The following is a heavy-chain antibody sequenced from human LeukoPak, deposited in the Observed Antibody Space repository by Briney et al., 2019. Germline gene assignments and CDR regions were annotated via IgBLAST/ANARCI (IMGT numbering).Heavy chain of an antibody. CDR3: AKDRRYFVCWFDP. D-gene: IGHD3-9*01. CDR1: GFTFSDYY. J-gene: IGHJ5*02. Sequence: GGSLRLSCAASGFTFSDYYMSWIRQAPGKGLDWVSYISSSGSTTYYADSVKGRFTISRDNSKNTLYLQMNSLRAEDTAVYYCAKDRRYFVCWFDPWGQGTLVTVSS. CDR2: ISSSGSTT. V-gene: IGHV3-11*01.